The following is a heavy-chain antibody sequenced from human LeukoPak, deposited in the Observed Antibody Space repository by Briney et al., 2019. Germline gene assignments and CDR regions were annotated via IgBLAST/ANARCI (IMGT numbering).Heavy chain of an antibody. CDR1: GGSISSSSYY. Sequence: SETLSLTCTVSGGSISSSSYYWGWIRQSPGKGLEWIGSIYYSGSTYYNPSLKSRVTISVDTSKNQFSLKPSSVTAADTAVYYCARAWRITMVRGAPYYYYGMDVWGQGTTVTVSS. J-gene: IGHJ6*02. V-gene: IGHV4-39*07. D-gene: IGHD3-10*01. CDR3: ARAWRITMVRGAPYYYYGMDV. CDR2: IYYSGST.